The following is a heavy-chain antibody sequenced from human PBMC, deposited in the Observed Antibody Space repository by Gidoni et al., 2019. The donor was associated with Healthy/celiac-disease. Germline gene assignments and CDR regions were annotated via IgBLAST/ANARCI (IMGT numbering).Heavy chain of an antibody. V-gene: IGHV3-23*01. CDR3: ANYRRDGDYGYFDY. D-gene: IGHD4-17*01. J-gene: IGHJ4*02. CDR1: GFPFSSYA. CDR2: ISGSGGST. Sequence: EVQLLESGGGLVQPGGSLRLSCAASGFPFSSYAMSWVRQAPGKGLEWVSAISGSGGSTYYADSVKGRFTISRDNSKNTLYLQMNSLRAEDTAVYYCANYRRDGDYGYFDYWGQGTLVTVSS.